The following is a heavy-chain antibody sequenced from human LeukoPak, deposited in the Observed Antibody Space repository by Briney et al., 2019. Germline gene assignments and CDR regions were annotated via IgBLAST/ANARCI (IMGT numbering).Heavy chain of an antibody. CDR1: GFTVSSNY. D-gene: IGHD3-22*01. V-gene: IGHV3-53*01. J-gene: IGHJ4*02. Sequence: GGSLRLSCAASGFTVSSNYMSWVRQAPGKGLEWVSVIYSGGSTYYADSVKGRFTSSRYNSKNTLYLQMNSLRAEDTAVYYCARGQVGISEYYFDDWGREPWSPSPQ. CDR3: ARGQVGISEYYFDD. CDR2: IYSGGST.